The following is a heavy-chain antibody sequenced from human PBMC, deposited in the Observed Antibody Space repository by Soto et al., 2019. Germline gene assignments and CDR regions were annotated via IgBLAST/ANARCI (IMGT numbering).Heavy chain of an antibody. V-gene: IGHV4-34*01. Sequence: QVQLQQWGAGLLKPSETLSLTCTVYGGSFSGNYWSWIRQPPGMGLEWIGEISHSGSGTNYNPSLRSRVTISVDTYKNQCSRKLSSVTAADTAMYYCARGHLPGGNTFYYDYWGQGTLVTVSS. D-gene: IGHD2-15*01. CDR3: ARGHLPGGNTFYYDY. CDR2: ISHSGSGT. CDR1: GGSFSGNY. J-gene: IGHJ4*02.